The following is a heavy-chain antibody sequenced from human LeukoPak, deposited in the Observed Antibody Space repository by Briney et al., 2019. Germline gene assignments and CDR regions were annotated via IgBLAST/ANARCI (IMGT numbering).Heavy chain of an antibody. J-gene: IGHJ4*02. V-gene: IGHV3-23*01. CDR3: AKDLIKAQLVREFDH. CDR2: ISGSDGKT. CDR1: GFTFSSYA. D-gene: IGHD6-6*01. Sequence: PGGSLRLSCAASGFTFSSYAVGGVRQARGRGLEWVSSISGSDGKTYYVDSVKGRFTISRDNSKNILYLQMNSLRAEDTAVYYCAKDLIKAQLVREFDHWGQGTLVTVSS.